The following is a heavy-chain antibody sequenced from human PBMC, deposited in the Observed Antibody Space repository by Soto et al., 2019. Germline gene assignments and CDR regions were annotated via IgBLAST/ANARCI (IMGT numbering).Heavy chain of an antibody. D-gene: IGHD2-21*02. CDR2: IYWDDDK. J-gene: IGHJ6*02. Sequence: QITLMESGPTLVKPTQTLTLTCTFSGFSLSTGGVGVGWIRQPPGKALEWRALIYWDDDKRYSPSLRSRLTITKDTSKNQVVLTMTNMDPVDTATYYCTHSRCGGDCLQSYSSHYYFGMDVWGQGTTVTVSS. V-gene: IGHV2-5*02. CDR3: THSRCGGDCLQSYSSHYYFGMDV. CDR1: GFSLSTGGVG.